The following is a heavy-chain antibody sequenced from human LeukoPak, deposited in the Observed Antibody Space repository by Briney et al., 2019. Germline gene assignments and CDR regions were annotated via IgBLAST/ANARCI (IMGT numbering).Heavy chain of an antibody. Sequence: PGGSLRLSCAASGFTFSSYWMSWVRQAPGKGLEWVANIKQDGSEKYYVDSVKGRFTISRDNAKNSLYLQMNSLRAEDTAVYYCARDRAETDYYDSSGYQYWGQGTLVTVSS. J-gene: IGHJ4*02. CDR3: ARDRAETDYYDSSGYQY. V-gene: IGHV3-7*01. CDR1: GFTFSSYW. D-gene: IGHD3-22*01. CDR2: IKQDGSEK.